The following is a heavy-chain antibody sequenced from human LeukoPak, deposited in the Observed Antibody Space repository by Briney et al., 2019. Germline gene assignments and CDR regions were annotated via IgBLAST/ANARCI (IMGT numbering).Heavy chain of an antibody. CDR1: GFTFSSYG. CDR2: VSGSGGTT. V-gene: IGHV3-23*01. D-gene: IGHD3-10*02. J-gene: IGHJ3*02. Sequence: TGGSLRLSCAASGFTFSSYGMGWVRQAPGKGLEWVSAVSGSGGTTHYADSVKGRFTISRDNSKNTMYLQMNSLRAEDTAVYFCIKVIMFAFEIWGQGTMVTVSS. CDR3: IKVIMFAFEI.